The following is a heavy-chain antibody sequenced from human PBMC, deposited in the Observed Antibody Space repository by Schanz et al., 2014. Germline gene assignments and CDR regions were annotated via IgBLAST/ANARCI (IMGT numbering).Heavy chain of an antibody. D-gene: IGHD3-9*01. Sequence: QLQLVQSGPEVAEPGSSVKVSCTTSGGTFSNHGITWVRPAPGQGFEWIGRTIPMINEAKYADNFRGRVSMTADKSTSAAYMVLSGLTHEDTATYYCARDAADFLAGYYLDTWGQGTLVVVSS. CDR3: ARDAADFLAGYYLDT. CDR2: TIPMINEA. V-gene: IGHV1-69*04. J-gene: IGHJ4*02. CDR1: GGTFSNHG.